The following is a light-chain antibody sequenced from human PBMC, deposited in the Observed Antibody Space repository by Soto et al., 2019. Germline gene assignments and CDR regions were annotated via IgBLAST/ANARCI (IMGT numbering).Light chain of an antibody. V-gene: IGKV4-1*01. CDR1: QSVLYSSSNNNY. Sequence: DIVMTQSPDSLAVSLGERATINCKSSQSVLYSSSNNNYLAWYQQKPGQPPKLLIYWASTRESGVPDRFSGSGSGTDFTLTISSLQAEDVAVYYCQQYYSSPNTFGQGTKLEIK. J-gene: IGKJ2*01. CDR2: WAS. CDR3: QQYYSSPNT.